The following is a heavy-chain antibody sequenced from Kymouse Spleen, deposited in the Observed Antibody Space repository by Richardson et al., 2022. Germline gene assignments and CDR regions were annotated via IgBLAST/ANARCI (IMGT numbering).Heavy chain of an antibody. J-gene: IGHJ5*02. CDR3: TTEKVGATGFDP. CDR1: GFTFSNAW. D-gene: IGHD1-26*01. Sequence: EVQLVESGGGLVKPGGSLRLSCAASGFTFSNAWMSWVRQAPGKGLEWVGRIKSKTDGGTTDYAAPVKGRFTISRDDSKNTLYLQMNSLKTEDTAVYYCTTEKVGATGFDPWGQGTLVTVSS. V-gene: IGHV3-15*01. CDR2: IKSKTDGGTT.